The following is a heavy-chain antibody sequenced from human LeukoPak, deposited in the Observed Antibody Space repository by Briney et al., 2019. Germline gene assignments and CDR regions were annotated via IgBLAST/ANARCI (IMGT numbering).Heavy chain of an antibody. J-gene: IGHJ4*02. CDR2: MNPNSANT. Sequence: GASVKVSCKASGYTFTSYDINWVRQATGQGLEWMGWMNPNSANTGYAQKFQGRVTMTRDTSISTAYMELSSLTSEDTAVYYCARGTSYGSGSYNIYGIDYWGQGTLVTVSS. CDR3: ARGTSYGSGSYNIYGIDY. V-gene: IGHV1-8*01. CDR1: GYTFTSYD. D-gene: IGHD3-10*01.